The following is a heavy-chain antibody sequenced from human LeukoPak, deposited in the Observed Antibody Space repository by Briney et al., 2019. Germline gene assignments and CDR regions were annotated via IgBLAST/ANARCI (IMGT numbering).Heavy chain of an antibody. D-gene: IGHD2-15*01. Sequence: GSLRLSCAASGLTFSDYYMSWIRQAPGKGLEWVSYISSSGSTIYYADSVKGRFTISRDNAKNSLYLQMNSLRAEDTAVYYCAREGCSGGSCYLGENYYGMDVWGQGTTVTVSS. V-gene: IGHV3-11*01. CDR1: GLTFSDYY. J-gene: IGHJ6*02. CDR3: AREGCSGGSCYLGENYYGMDV. CDR2: ISSSGSTI.